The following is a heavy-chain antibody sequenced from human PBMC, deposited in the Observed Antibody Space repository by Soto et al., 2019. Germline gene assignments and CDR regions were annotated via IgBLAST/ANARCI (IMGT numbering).Heavy chain of an antibody. V-gene: IGHV4-30-2*01. J-gene: IGHJ5*01. D-gene: IGHD3-10*01. Sequence: SETLSLTCAVSGGSVSSDDHSWTWIRQPPGKGLDWIGFLYYSGSTSYNPSLKSRVTISVDASKNKFCLKLSFVTAADTAVYYCARVGNYSGSAPRFCWFDSGGQGTLVTLSS. CDR3: ARVGNYSGSAPRFCWFDS. CDR1: GGSVSSDDHS. CDR2: LYYSGST.